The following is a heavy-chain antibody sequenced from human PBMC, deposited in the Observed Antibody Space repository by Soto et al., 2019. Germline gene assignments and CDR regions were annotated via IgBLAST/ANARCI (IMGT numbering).Heavy chain of an antibody. D-gene: IGHD1-1*01. CDR3: ARFAFNSRFDG. V-gene: IGHV3-66*01. CDR1: GFTVSNNY. CDR2: TYSGDTT. J-gene: IGHJ4*02. Sequence: EVQLVESGGGLVQPGGSLRLSCVVSGFTVSNNYISWVLQAPGKGLEWVSVTYSGDTTYYADAVKGRFTVSRDISKNTLYLQMNSLRDEDTAVFYCARFAFNSRFDGWGQGTLVTVSS.